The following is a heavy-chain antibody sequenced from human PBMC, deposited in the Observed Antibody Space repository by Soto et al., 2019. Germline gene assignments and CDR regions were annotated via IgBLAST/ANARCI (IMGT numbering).Heavy chain of an antibody. V-gene: IGHV3-23*01. J-gene: IGHJ5*02. CDR3: AKDSDVYYYGSGSYSAYNWFDP. Sequence: GGSLRLSCAASGFTFSSYAMSWVRQAPGKGLEWVSAISGSGGSTYYADSVKGRFTISRDNSKNTLYLQMNSLRAEDTAVYYCAKDSDVYYYGSGSYSAYNWFDPWGQGTLVTV. D-gene: IGHD3-10*01. CDR1: GFTFSSYA. CDR2: ISGSGGST.